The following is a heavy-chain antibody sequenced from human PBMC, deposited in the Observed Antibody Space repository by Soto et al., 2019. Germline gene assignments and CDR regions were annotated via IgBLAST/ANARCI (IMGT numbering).Heavy chain of an antibody. CDR3: ARHSSGSYNGHDAFDI. CDR1: GGSISSYY. D-gene: IGHD1-26*01. CDR2: IYYSGST. J-gene: IGHJ3*02. Sequence: ETLSLTCTVSGGSISSYYWSWIRQPPGKGLEWIGYIYYSGSTNYNPSLKSRVTISVDTSKNQFSLKLSSVTAADTAVYYCARHSSGSYNGHDAFDIWGQGTMVTVSS. V-gene: IGHV4-59*01.